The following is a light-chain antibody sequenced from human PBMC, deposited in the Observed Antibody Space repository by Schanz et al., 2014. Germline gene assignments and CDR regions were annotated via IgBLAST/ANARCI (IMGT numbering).Light chain of an antibody. V-gene: IGKV3D-20*02. Sequence: EIVLTQSPGTLSLSPGERATLSCRSSHSISSGYLAWYQQKPGQAPRLLIYGASSRATGIPDRFSGSGSGTDFTLAISSLEPEDSAVYYCQHRSNWPLTFGGGTKVGIK. CDR2: GAS. J-gene: IGKJ4*01. CDR1: HSISSGY. CDR3: QHRSNWPLT.